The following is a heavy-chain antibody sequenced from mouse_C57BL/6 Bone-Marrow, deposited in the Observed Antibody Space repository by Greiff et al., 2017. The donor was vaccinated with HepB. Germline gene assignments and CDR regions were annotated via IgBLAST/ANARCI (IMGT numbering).Heavy chain of an antibody. J-gene: IGHJ4*01. D-gene: IGHD3-2*02. CDR2: IDPNSGGT. V-gene: IGHV1-72*01. CDR1: GYTFTSYW. CDR3: AKGPDSSGLYAMDY. Sequence: VKLQQPGAELVKPGASVKLSCKASGYTFTSYWMHWVKQRPGRGLEWIGRIDPNSGGTKYNEKFKSKATLTVDKPSSTAYMQLSSLTSEDSAVYYCAKGPDSSGLYAMDYWGQGTSVTVSS.